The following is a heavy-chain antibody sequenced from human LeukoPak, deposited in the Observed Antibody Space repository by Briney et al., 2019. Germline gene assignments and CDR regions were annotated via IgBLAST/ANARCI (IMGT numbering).Heavy chain of an antibody. V-gene: IGHV1-18*01. CDR3: ARDPLGGITGTTSDY. CDR1: GYTFTSYG. Sequence: ASVKVSCKASGYTFTSYGISWVRQAPGQGLEWMGWISAYNGNTNYAQKLQGRVTMTTDTSTSTAYMELRSLRSDDTAVYYCARDPLGGITGTTSDYWGQGTLVTVSS. D-gene: IGHD1-7*01. J-gene: IGHJ4*02. CDR2: ISAYNGNT.